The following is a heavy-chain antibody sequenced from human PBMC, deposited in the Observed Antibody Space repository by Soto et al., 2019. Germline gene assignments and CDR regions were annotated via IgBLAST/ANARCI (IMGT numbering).Heavy chain of an antibody. D-gene: IGHD2-2*02. J-gene: IGHJ2*01. CDR2: ISWNSGSI. Sequence: EVQLVESGGGLVQPGRSLRLSCAASGFTFDDYAMHWVRQAPGKGLEWVSGISWNSGSIGYADSVKGRFTISRDNAKNSLYLQMNSLRAEYTALYYCAKEGVRSAIHWYFDLWGRGTLVTVSS. CDR1: GFTFDDYA. CDR3: AKEGVRSAIHWYFDL. V-gene: IGHV3-9*01.